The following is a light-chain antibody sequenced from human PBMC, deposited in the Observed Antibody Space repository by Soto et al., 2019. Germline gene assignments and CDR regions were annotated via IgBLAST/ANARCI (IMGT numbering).Light chain of an antibody. CDR3: CLYIGATTYV. V-gene: IGLV2-23*01. CDR2: EGD. J-gene: IGLJ1*01. Sequence: SALTQPASGSGSPGQSITIPCPGTSGFVGSFSLVSWYQQHPRNAPKVMISEGDRRPSGVPDRFSGSTSVNSASLTISGLQADDEADYYCCLYIGATTYVLGTGTKGTVL. CDR1: SGFVGSFSL.